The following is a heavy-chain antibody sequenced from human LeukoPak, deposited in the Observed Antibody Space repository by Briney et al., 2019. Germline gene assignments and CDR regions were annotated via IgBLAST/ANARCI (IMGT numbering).Heavy chain of an antibody. CDR3: AKDTASSWWYFDL. Sequence: GGSLRLSCAASGFTFSSYAMSWVRQAPGKGLEWVSAISGSGGYTYYADSVKGRFTIPRDNSKNTLYLQMNSLRAEDTAVYYCAKDTASSWWYFDLWGRGTLVTVSS. D-gene: IGHD5-18*01. V-gene: IGHV3-23*01. J-gene: IGHJ2*01. CDR2: ISGSGGYT. CDR1: GFTFSSYA.